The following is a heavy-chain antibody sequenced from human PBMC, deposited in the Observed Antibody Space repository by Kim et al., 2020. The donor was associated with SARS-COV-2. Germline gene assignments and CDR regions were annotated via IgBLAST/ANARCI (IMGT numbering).Heavy chain of an antibody. CDR3: AKDYNDILTGPDAFDI. J-gene: IGHJ3*02. Sequence: GGSLRLSCAASGFTFSSYAMSWVRQAPGKGLEWVSAISGSGGSTYYADSVKGRFTISRDNSKNTLYLQMNSLRAEDTAVYYCAKDYNDILTGPDAFDIWGQGTMVTVSS. CDR2: ISGSGGST. D-gene: IGHD3-9*01. CDR1: GFTFSSYA. V-gene: IGHV3-23*01.